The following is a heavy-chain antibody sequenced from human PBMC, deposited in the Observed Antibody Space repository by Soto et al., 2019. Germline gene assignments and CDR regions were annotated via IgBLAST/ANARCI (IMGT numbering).Heavy chain of an antibody. CDR2: IYYSGST. J-gene: IGHJ4*02. CDR3: ARGVRYGPNKYYFDY. Sequence: SETLSLTCTVSGGSISSYYWSWIRQPPGKGLEWIGYIYYSGSTNYNPSLKSRVTISVDTSKNQFSLKLSSVTAADTAVYYCARGVRYGPNKYYFDYWGQGTLVTVSS. CDR1: GGSISSYY. D-gene: IGHD5-18*01. V-gene: IGHV4-59*01.